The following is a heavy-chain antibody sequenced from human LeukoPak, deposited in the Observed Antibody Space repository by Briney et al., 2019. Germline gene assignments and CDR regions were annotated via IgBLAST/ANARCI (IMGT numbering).Heavy chain of an antibody. J-gene: IGHJ4*02. Sequence: PSETLSLTCTVSGYSISSGYYWGWIRQPPGKGLEWIGSIYHSGSTYYNPSLKSRVTISVDTSKNQFSLKLSSVTAADTAVYYCASEHPYYDSSGYYIGGVDYWGQGTLVTVSS. D-gene: IGHD3-22*01. CDR2: IYHSGST. CDR1: GYSISSGYY. CDR3: ASEHPYYDSSGYYIGGVDY. V-gene: IGHV4-38-2*02.